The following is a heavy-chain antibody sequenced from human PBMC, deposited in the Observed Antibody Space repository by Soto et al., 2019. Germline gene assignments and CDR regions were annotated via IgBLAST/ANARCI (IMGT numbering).Heavy chain of an antibody. V-gene: IGHV4-34*02. D-gene: IGHD4-17*01. J-gene: IGHJ4*02. CDR3: ARLVYGDFDY. Sequence: QVQLQQWGAGLLKPSETLSLTCAVYGGSFRDYYWSWIRQSPGKGLEWIGEINHRGSTTYNPSLKSRVTMSLATSTNQFSLELRSVTPADTAVYYCARLVYGDFDYWGQGSLVTVSS. CDR2: INHRGST. CDR1: GGSFRDYY.